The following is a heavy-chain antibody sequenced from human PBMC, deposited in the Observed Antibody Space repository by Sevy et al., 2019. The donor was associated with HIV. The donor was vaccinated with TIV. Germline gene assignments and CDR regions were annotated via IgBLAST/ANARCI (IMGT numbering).Heavy chain of an antibody. Sequence: GGSLRLSCGASAFTFSKAWMSWVRQAPGKGLEWGGRIKSKTDGGTTDYAAPVKGRFTISRDDSKNTLYLQMNSLKTEDTAVYYCTTEADYGDYAFDYWGQGTLVTVSS. CDR3: TTEADYGDYAFDY. D-gene: IGHD4-17*01. V-gene: IGHV3-15*01. J-gene: IGHJ4*02. CDR1: AFTFSKAW. CDR2: IKSKTDGGTT.